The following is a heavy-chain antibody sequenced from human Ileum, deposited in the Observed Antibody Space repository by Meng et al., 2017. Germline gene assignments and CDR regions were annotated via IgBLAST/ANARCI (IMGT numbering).Heavy chain of an antibody. CDR3: ARVGAVASFDY. D-gene: IGHD6-19*01. CDR1: GYTFTSYY. J-gene: IGHJ4*02. CDR2: INPSGGST. Sequence: QVELVQSGAYVKKPGASVKGSCQASGYTFTSYYMHWVRQAPGQGLEWMGIINPSGGSTSYAQKFQGRVTMTRDTSTSTVYMELSSLRSEDTAVYYCARVGAVASFDYWGQGTLVTVSS. V-gene: IGHV1-46*01.